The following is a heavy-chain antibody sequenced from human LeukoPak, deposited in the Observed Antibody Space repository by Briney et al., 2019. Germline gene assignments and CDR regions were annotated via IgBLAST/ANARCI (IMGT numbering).Heavy chain of an antibody. D-gene: IGHD3-10*01. CDR3: ARDPRYYGSGSYHNWFDP. CDR2: INPNSGGT. V-gene: IGHV1-2*02. Sequence: ASVKVSCKASGYTFTGYYMHWVRQAPGQGLEGMGWINPNSGGTNYAQKFQGRFTMTRDTSISTAYMELSRLRSDDTAVYYCARDPRYYGSGSYHNWFDPWGQGTLVTVSS. J-gene: IGHJ5*02. CDR1: GYTFTGYY.